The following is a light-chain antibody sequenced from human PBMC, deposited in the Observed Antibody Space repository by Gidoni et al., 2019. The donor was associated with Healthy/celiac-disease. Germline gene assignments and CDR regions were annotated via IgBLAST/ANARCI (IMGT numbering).Light chain of an antibody. CDR3: QQYNNWPPGT. V-gene: IGKV3-15*01. Sequence: ELVMTQSPATLSVSPGERATLSCRASQSVSSNLAWYQQKPGQAPRLLIYGASTRATGIPARFSGSGSGTEFTLTISSLQSEDFAVYYCQQYNNWPPGTFGGXTKVEIK. CDR2: GAS. J-gene: IGKJ4*01. CDR1: QSVSSN.